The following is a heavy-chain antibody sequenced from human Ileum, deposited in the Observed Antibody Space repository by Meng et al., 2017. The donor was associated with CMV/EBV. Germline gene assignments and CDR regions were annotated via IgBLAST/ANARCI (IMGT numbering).Heavy chain of an antibody. J-gene: IGHJ4*02. V-gene: IGHV1-2*02. Sequence: QVQLAESGNEGNKPWDSVKVSFKSSGYTLTDYYMHCVLQAPGQGLEWMGWIKPHSGDTKYEKKFQGRVTMTSDTSISTVYMELTRLTPDDTAIYYCAREIIMAARAFGYWGQGTLVTVSS. CDR3: AREIIMAARAFGY. CDR1: GYTLTDYY. CDR2: IKPHSGDT. D-gene: IGHD5-12*01.